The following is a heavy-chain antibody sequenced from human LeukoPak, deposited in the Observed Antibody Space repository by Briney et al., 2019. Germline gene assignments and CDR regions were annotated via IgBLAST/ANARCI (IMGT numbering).Heavy chain of an antibody. V-gene: IGHV3-30*02. Sequence: GGSLRLSCAASGFTFSSYGMHWVRQAPGKGLEWVAFIRYDGSNKYYADSVKGRFTNSRDNSKNTLYLQMNSLRAEDTAVYYCARVYYYGSGSQGNDYWGQGTLVTVSS. CDR2: IRYDGSNK. J-gene: IGHJ4*02. CDR3: ARVYYYGSGSQGNDY. D-gene: IGHD3-10*01. CDR1: GFTFSSYG.